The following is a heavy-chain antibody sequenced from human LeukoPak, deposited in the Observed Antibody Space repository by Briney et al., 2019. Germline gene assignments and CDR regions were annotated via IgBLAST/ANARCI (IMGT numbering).Heavy chain of an antibody. CDR3: ARDRSSRYYCDSSGYCVY. CDR2: ISSSSSYI. CDR1: GFTFSSYS. D-gene: IGHD3-22*01. V-gene: IGHV3-21*01. Sequence: GGSLRLSCAASGFTFSSYSMNWVRQAPGKGLEWVPSISSSSSYIYYADSVKGRFTISRDNAKNSLYLQMNSLRAEDTAVYYCARDRSSRYYCDSSGYCVYWGQGTLVTVSS. J-gene: IGHJ4*02.